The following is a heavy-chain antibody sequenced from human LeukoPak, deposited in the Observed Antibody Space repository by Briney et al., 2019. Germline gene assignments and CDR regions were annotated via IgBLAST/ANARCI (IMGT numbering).Heavy chain of an antibody. CDR3: AKGTKGFDY. J-gene: IGHJ4*02. CDR1: GFTFSIFG. CDR2: ITNGGEDT. Sequence: GGTLRLSCAASGFTFSIFGMSWIRKAPGKGVERVSGITNGGEDTYYADSVKGRFTISRDNSKNTLFLQMNSLRAEDTAIYYCAKGTKGFDYWGQGTLVTVSS. V-gene: IGHV3-23*01.